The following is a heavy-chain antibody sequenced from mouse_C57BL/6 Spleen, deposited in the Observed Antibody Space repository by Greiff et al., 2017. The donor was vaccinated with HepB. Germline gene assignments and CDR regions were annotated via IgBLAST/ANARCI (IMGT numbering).Heavy chain of an antibody. CDR2: ISYDGSN. CDR1: GYSITSGYY. D-gene: IGHD1-1*01. V-gene: IGHV3-6*01. CDR3: AREDYYGRYAMDY. Sequence: EVQLQQSGPGLVKPSQSLSLTCSVTGYSITSGYYWNWIRQFPGNKLEWMGYISYDGSNNYNPSLKNRISSTRDTSKNQFFLKLNSVTTEDTATYDCAREDYYGRYAMDYWGQGTAVTVSS. J-gene: IGHJ4*01.